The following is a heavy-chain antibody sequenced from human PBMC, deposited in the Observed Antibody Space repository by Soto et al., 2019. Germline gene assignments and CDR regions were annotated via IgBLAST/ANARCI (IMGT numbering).Heavy chain of an antibody. CDR2: IYYSGST. V-gene: IGHV4-31*03. J-gene: IGHJ4*02. Sequence: QVQLQESGPGLVKPSQTLSLTCTVSGGSISSGGYYWSWIRQHPGKGLEWIGYIYYSGSTYYNSSLKSRVTISVDTSKHQFSLKRSSVTAADTAVYYCARVWDSSGPNFDYWGQGTLVTVSS. CDR1: GGSISSGGYY. D-gene: IGHD3-22*01. CDR3: ARVWDSSGPNFDY.